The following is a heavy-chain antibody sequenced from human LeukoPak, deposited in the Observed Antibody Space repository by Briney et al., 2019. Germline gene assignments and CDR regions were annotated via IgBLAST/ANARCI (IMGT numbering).Heavy chain of an antibody. D-gene: IGHD4-11*01. Sequence: ASVRVSCKTSGYKFLSHGIIWVRQAPGQGLEWLGWIRADNGDTRFAQKFQGRFTMTTDTSTSTAHMELRSLRSDDTAVYYCARDWPTVIADFWGQGNLVTVSS. V-gene: IGHV1-18*04. CDR1: GYKFLSHG. CDR2: IRADNGDT. J-gene: IGHJ1*01. CDR3: ARDWPTVIADF.